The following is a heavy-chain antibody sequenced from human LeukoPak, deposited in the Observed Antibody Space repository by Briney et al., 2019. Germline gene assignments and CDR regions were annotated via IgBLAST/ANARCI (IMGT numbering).Heavy chain of an antibody. Sequence: PGGSLRLSCAASGFTFSSYWMDWVRQAPGMGLEWVAKIKQDGSEKYYVDSVKGRFTISRDNAKNSLYLQMNTLRAEDTALYYCARVSYYPHGAFDIWGQGTMVTVSS. CDR3: ARVSYYPHGAFDI. CDR2: IKQDGSEK. V-gene: IGHV3-7*01. J-gene: IGHJ3*02. CDR1: GFTFSSYW. D-gene: IGHD2-8*01.